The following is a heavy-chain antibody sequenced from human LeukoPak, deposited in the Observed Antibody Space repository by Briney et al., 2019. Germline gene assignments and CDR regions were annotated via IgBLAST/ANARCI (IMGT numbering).Heavy chain of an antibody. Sequence: GGSLRLSCAASGFTFSSYAMSWVRQAPGKGLEWVSAISGSGGSTYYADSVKGRFTISRDNSKNTLYLQMNSLRAEDTAVYYCAREGDGYNYPGRGYFDYWGQGTLVTVSS. CDR1: GFTFSSYA. J-gene: IGHJ4*02. CDR2: ISGSGGST. V-gene: IGHV3-23*01. D-gene: IGHD5-24*01. CDR3: AREGDGYNYPGRGYFDY.